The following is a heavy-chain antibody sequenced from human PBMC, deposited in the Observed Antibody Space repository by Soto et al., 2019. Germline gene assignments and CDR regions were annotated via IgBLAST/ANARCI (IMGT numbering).Heavy chain of an antibody. V-gene: IGHV3-33*01. CDR3: ARLGGSGSYTVDY. D-gene: IGHD3-10*01. CDR1: GFTFRNYG. CDR2: IWYDGNNK. J-gene: IGHJ4*02. Sequence: QVHLVESGGGVVQPGRSVRLSCAASGFTFRNYGMHWVRLAPGKGLEWVALIWYDGNNKYYADSLKGRFSISRDNSNNMLYLQMNSLRAEDTAGYYCARLGGSGSYTVDYWGQGTLVTVSS.